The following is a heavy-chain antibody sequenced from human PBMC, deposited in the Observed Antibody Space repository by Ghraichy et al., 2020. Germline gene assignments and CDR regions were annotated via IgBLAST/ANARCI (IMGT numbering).Heavy chain of an antibody. CDR2: ITPSGIT. J-gene: IGHJ5*02. V-gene: IGHV4-34*01. CDR1: GGSLKTYF. CDR3: ARASGWADL. D-gene: IGHD3-10*01. Sequence: CGVHGGSLKTYFWRWIRQSPGKGLEWIGEITPSGITYYSPSLNNRVTISTDPSKNEVSLALTSVTAADTAVYYCARASGWADLWGQGTLVTVSS.